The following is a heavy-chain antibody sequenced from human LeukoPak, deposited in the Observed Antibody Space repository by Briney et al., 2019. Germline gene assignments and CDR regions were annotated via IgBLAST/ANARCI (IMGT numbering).Heavy chain of an antibody. CDR2: TYYRSKWYN. J-gene: IGHJ4*02. Sequence: SQTLSLTCAISGDSLSSNSATWNWVRQSPSRGLEWLGRTYYRSKWYNDYAVSVKGGVTINPDASKKQFSLQLNSVTPEDTAMYYCARGNGYPFDYWGQGTPVTVSS. CDR3: ARGNGYPFDY. D-gene: IGHD3-16*01. CDR1: GDSLSSNSAT. V-gene: IGHV6-1*01.